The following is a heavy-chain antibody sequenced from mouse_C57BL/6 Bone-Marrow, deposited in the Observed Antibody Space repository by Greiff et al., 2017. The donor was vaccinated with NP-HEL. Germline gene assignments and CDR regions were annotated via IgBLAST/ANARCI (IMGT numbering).Heavy chain of an antibody. V-gene: IGHV1-78*01. CDR3: ASPNYYGSSVYYFDY. CDR2: IYPRAGST. CDR1: GYTFTYHN. D-gene: IGHD1-1*01. J-gene: IGHJ2*01. Sequence: QVQLQQSDAELVNPGASVKISCKVSGYTFTYHNIPVSKHMRPPCLSFIFSIYPRAGSTKYNEKFKGKATLTADKSSSTAYMQLNSLTSEDSAVYFCASPNYYGSSVYYFDYWGKGTTLTVSS.